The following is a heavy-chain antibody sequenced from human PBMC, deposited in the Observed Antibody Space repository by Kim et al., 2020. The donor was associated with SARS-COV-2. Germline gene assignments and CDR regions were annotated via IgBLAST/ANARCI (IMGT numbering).Heavy chain of an antibody. D-gene: IGHD3-10*01. V-gene: IGHV3-23*01. Sequence: IYYAASVKDPFTLSRDKSKNTLYLQMNSLRAEDTAVYYCANDMVRGGWDYWGQGTLVTVSS. CDR3: ANDMVRGGWDY. J-gene: IGHJ4*02. CDR2: I.